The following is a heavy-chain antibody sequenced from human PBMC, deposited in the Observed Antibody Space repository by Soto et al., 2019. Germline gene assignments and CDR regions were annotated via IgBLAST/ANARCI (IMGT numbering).Heavy chain of an antibody. D-gene: IGHD2-15*01. V-gene: IGHV1-69*01. Sequence: QVQLAQSGAEVRKPGSSVKVSCRASGGSFSDFAFSWVRQAPGQGLEWMGGIIPMFAATKYAQRFQDRVPITADPSAKTVYLALSSLTSDDSAVYYCARGGIVAVPAALSSYDDYPNYRFDSWGQGTLVSVSS. CDR2: IIPMFAAT. J-gene: IGHJ4*02. CDR1: GGSFSDFA. CDR3: ARGGIVAVPAALSSYDDYPNYRFDS.